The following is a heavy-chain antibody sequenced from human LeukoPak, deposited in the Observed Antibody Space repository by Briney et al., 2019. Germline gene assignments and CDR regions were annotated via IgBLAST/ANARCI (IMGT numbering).Heavy chain of an antibody. J-gene: IGHJ4*02. V-gene: IGHV3-9*01. CDR1: GFTFDDYA. CDR3: AKGPYHF. CDR2: ISWNSGSI. Sequence: GRSLRLSCAASGFTFDDYAMHWVRQAPGKGLEWVSGISWNSGSIGYADSVKGRFTISRDNAKNSLYLQMNSLRAEDTAVYYCAKGPYHFWGQGTLVTVSS.